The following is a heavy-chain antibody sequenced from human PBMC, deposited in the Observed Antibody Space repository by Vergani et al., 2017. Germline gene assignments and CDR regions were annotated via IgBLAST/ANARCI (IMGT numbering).Heavy chain of an antibody. CDR2: IYYSGST. CDR3: ARLPRDGSIDY. J-gene: IGHJ4*02. CDR1: GGSISSSSYY. V-gene: IGHV4-39*01. D-gene: IGHD5-24*01. Sequence: QLQLQESGPGLVKPSETLSLTCTVSGGSISSSSYYWGWIRQPPGKGLEWIGSIYYSGSTYYNPSLKSRVTISVDTSKNQFSLKLSSVTAADTAVYYCARLPRDGSIDYWGQGTLVTVSS.